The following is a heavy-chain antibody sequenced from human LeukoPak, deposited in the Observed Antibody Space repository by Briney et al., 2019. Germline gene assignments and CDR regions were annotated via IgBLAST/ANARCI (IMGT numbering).Heavy chain of an antibody. CDR2: ISAYNGNT. D-gene: IGHD5-24*01. J-gene: IGHJ4*02. CDR1: GYTFTGYY. V-gene: IGHV1-18*04. Sequence: GASVKVSCKASGYTFTGYYMHWVRQAPGQGLEWMGWISAYNGNTNYAQKLQGRVTMTTDTSTSTAYMELRSLRSDDTAVYYCARSRDGYSPNDYWGQGSLVTVSS. CDR3: ARSRDGYSPNDY.